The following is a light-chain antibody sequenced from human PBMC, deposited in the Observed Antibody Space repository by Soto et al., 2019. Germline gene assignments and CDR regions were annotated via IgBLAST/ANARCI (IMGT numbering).Light chain of an antibody. CDR2: GAS. V-gene: IGKV3-15*01. Sequence: EIVMTQSPATLSVSPGERATLSCRASQSVSSNLAWYQQKPGQAPRLLIYGASTRATGIPARFSGSGSGTEVNSPISSPQSEDFAVYYRQQENNWAPPFRGGNQVEIK. CDR1: QSVSSN. CDR3: QQENNWAPP. J-gene: IGKJ4*01.